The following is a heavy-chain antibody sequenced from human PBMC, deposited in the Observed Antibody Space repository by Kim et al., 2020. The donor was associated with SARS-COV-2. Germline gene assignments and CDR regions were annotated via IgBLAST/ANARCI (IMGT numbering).Heavy chain of an antibody. V-gene: IGHV5-51*01. J-gene: IGHJ4*02. Sequence: PSFQGRVTISADKSISTAYLQWSSLKASDTAIYYCARARGNGYDSGFDYWGQGTLVTVSS. CDR3: ARARGNGYDSGFDY. D-gene: IGHD5-12*01.